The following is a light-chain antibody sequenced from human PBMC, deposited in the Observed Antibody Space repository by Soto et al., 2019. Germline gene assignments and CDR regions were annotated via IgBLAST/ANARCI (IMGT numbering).Light chain of an antibody. CDR2: DVS. Sequence: QSALTQPASVSGSPGQSITISCTGTSSDVGGYNYVSWYQQHPGKAPKLMIYDVSNRPSGVSNRFSGSKSGNTASLTISGLQAEDEADYYCSSYTSSSVVFGVGTKVTVL. CDR1: SSDVGGYNY. J-gene: IGLJ2*01. CDR3: SSYTSSSVV. V-gene: IGLV2-14*01.